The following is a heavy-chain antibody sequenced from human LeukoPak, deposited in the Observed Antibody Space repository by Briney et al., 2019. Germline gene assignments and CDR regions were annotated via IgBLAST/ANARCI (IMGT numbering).Heavy chain of an antibody. D-gene: IGHD3-10*01. J-gene: IGHJ4*02. CDR3: ARDTITMVRGVPGYYFDY. Sequence: GASVKVSCKASGYTFTSYYMHWVRQAPGQGLEWMGIINPSGGSTSYAQKFQGRVTMTRDMSTSTVYMELSSLRSEDTAVYYCARDTITMVRGVPGYYFDYWGQGTLVTVSS. V-gene: IGHV1-46*01. CDR2: INPSGGST. CDR1: GYTFTSYY.